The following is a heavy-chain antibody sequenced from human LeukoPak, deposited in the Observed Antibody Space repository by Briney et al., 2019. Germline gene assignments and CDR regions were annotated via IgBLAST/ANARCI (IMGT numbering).Heavy chain of an antibody. CDR2: INPSGGST. Sequence: RASVKVSCKASGYTFTSYYMHWVRQAPGQGLEWMGIINPSGGSTSYAQKFQGRVTMTTDTSTSTAYMEVWGLRSDDTAMYYCARDVGITVADSFDPWGQGTLVTVSS. V-gene: IGHV1-46*01. J-gene: IGHJ5*02. D-gene: IGHD6-13*01. CDR3: ARDVGITVADSFDP. CDR1: GYTFTSYY.